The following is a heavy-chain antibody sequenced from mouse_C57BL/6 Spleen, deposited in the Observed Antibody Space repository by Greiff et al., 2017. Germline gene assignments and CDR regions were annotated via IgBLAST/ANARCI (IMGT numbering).Heavy chain of an antibody. Sequence: EVQRVESGPGLVKPSQSLSLTCSVTGYSITSGYYWNWIRQFPGNKLEWMGYISYDGSNNYNPSLKNRISITRDTSKNQFFLKLNSVTTEDTATYYCARYGSSPYFDYWGQGTTLTVSS. CDR3: ARYGSSPYFDY. CDR2: ISYDGSN. J-gene: IGHJ2*01. V-gene: IGHV3-6*01. CDR1: GYSITSGYY. D-gene: IGHD1-1*01.